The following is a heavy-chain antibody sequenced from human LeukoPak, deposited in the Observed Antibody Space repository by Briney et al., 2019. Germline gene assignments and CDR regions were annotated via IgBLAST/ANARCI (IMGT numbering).Heavy chain of an antibody. Sequence: SETLSLTCTVSGYSISSGYYWGWIRQPPGKGLEWIGSVYHSGSTYYNPSLKSRVTISVDTSKNQFSLKLSSVTAADTAVYYCARSKNDYGDYITYYYYYYMDVWGKGTTVTVSS. CDR1: GYSISSGYY. J-gene: IGHJ6*03. V-gene: IGHV4-38-2*02. D-gene: IGHD4-17*01. CDR3: ARSKNDYGDYITYYYYYYMDV. CDR2: VYHSGST.